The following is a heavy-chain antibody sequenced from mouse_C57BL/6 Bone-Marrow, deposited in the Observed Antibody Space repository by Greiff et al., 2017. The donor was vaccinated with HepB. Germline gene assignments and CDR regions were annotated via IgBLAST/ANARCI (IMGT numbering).Heavy chain of an antibody. CDR3: ARSYYDYGSDY. J-gene: IGHJ2*01. D-gene: IGHD2-4*01. CDR1: GYTFTSYW. Sequence: QVQLQHPGAELVKPGASVKLSCKASGYTFTSYWMHWVKQRPGQGLEWIGMIHPNSGSTNYNEKFKSKATLTVDKSSSTAYMQLSSLTSEDSAVYYCARSYYDYGSDYWGQGTTLTVSS. V-gene: IGHV1-64*01. CDR2: IHPNSGST.